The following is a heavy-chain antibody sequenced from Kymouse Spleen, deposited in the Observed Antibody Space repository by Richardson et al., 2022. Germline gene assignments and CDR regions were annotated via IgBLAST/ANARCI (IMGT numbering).Heavy chain of an antibody. V-gene: IGHV4-31*03. CDR1: GGSISSGGYY. D-gene: IGHD3-10*01. CDR2: IYYSGST. J-gene: IGHJ3*02. Sequence: QVQLQESGPGLVKPSQTLSLTCTVSGGSISSGGYYWSWIRQHPGKGLEWIGYIYYSGSTYYNPSLKSRVTISVDTSKNQFSLKLSSVTAADTAVYYCARGHGTMVRGVSDAFDIWGQGTMVTVSS. CDR3: ARGHGTMVRGVSDAFDI.